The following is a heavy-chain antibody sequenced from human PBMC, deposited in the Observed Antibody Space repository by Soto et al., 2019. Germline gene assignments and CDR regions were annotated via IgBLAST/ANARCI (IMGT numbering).Heavy chain of an antibody. CDR2: INPNSGGT. CDR1: GYTFTSYY. V-gene: IGHV1-2*04. CDR3: ARGTTVETTDYGMDV. Sequence: ASVKVSCKASGYTFTSYYMHWVRQAPGQGLEWMGWINPNSGGTNYAQKFQGWVTMTRDKSISTAYMELSRLRSDDTAVYYCARGTTVETTDYGMDVWGQGTTVTVSS. J-gene: IGHJ6*02. D-gene: IGHD4-4*01.